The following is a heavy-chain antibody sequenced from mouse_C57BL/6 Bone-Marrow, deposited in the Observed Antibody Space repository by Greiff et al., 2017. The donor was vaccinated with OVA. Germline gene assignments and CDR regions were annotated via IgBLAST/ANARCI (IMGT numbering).Heavy chain of an antibody. CDR3: TRDDGYYSLFDY. Sequence: EVQGVESGAGLVKPGGSLKLSCAASGFTFSSYAMSWVRQTPEKRLEWVAYISSGGDYIYYADTVKGRFTISRDNARNTLYLQMSSLKSEDTAMYYCTRDDGYYSLFDYWGQGTTLTVSS. D-gene: IGHD2-3*01. CDR1: GFTFSSYA. J-gene: IGHJ2*01. V-gene: IGHV5-9-1*02. CDR2: ISSGGDYI.